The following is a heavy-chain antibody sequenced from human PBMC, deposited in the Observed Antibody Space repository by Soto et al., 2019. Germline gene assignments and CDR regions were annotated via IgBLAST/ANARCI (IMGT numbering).Heavy chain of an antibody. CDR3: ARVRRDFWSGYYTTYYYYYYMDV. J-gene: IGHJ6*03. Sequence: SETLSLTCAVSSGSISSSNLWSWVRQPPGKGLEWIGEIYHSGSTNYNPSLKSRVTISVDKSKNQFSLKLSSVTAADTAVYYCARVRRDFWSGYYTTYYYYYYMDVWGKGTTVTVSS. CDR1: SGSISSSNL. D-gene: IGHD3-3*01. CDR2: IYHSGST. V-gene: IGHV4-4*02.